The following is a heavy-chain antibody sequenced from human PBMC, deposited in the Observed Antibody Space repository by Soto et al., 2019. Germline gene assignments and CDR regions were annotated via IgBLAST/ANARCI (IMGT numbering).Heavy chain of an antibody. V-gene: IGHV3-21*01. D-gene: IGHD2-15*01. Sequence: GGSLRLSCAASGFTFSSYSMNWVRQAPGEGLDWVSSISSSSSYIYYADSVKGRFTISRDNAKNSLYLQMNSLRAEDTAVYYCAREGSNCSGGSCYALAFDIWGQGTMVTVSS. CDR1: GFTFSSYS. J-gene: IGHJ3*02. CDR2: ISSSSSYI. CDR3: AREGSNCSGGSCYALAFDI.